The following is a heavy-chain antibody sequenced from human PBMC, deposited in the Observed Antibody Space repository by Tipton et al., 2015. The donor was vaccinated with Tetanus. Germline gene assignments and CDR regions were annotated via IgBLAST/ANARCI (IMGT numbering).Heavy chain of an antibody. D-gene: IGHD2/OR15-2a*01. J-gene: IGHJ5*02. V-gene: IGHV4-39*02. CDR3: ARHLYGYWFDP. Sequence: TLSLTCTVSGASISDKKYYWGWIRQAPGKGLEWLASIYFEGSTYHSPTLKSRLTIDVDTSQNVFSLRLTSVTAADTAVYYCARHLYGYWFDPWGQGALVPVSS. CDR2: IYFEGST. CDR1: GASISDKKYY.